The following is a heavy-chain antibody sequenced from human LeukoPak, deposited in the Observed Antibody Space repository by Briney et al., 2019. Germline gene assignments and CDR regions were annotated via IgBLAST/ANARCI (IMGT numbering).Heavy chain of an antibody. J-gene: IGHJ6*04. D-gene: IGHD3-10*02. Sequence: GGSLRLSCAASGFTSSSYEMNWVRQAPGKGLEWVSYISSSGSTTYYADSVKGRFTISRDNAKNSLYLQMNSLRAEDTAVYYCAELGITMIGGVWGKGTTLTISS. CDR1: GFTSSSYE. CDR2: ISSSGSTT. CDR3: AELGITMIGGV. V-gene: IGHV3-48*03.